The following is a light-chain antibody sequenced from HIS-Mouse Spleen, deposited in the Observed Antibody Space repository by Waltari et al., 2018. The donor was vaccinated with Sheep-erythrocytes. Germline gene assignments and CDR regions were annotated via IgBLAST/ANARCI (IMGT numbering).Light chain of an antibody. Sequence: QSALTQPPSASGSPGQSVTISCTGTSSDVGGYNYVSWYQQHPGKAHKLIIYEVRKRPSVVPDRFSGSKSGNTASLTVSGLQAEDEADYYCSSYAGSNNWVFGGGTKLTVL. CDR1: SSDVGGYNY. CDR2: EVR. CDR3: SSYAGSNNWV. J-gene: IGLJ3*02. V-gene: IGLV2-8*01.